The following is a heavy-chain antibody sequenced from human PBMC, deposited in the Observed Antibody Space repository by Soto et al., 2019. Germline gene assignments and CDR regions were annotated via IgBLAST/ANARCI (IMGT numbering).Heavy chain of an antibody. CDR3: ARDRGVYYYYMDV. CDR2: ISSSSSYI. D-gene: IGHD3-10*01. CDR1: GFTFSSYS. J-gene: IGHJ6*03. V-gene: IGHV3-21*01. Sequence: PGGSLRLSCAASGFTFSSYSMNWVRQAPGKGLEWVSSISSSSSYIYYADSVKGRFTISRDNAKNPLYLQMNSLRAEDTAAYYCARDRGVYYYYMDVWGKGTTVTVSS.